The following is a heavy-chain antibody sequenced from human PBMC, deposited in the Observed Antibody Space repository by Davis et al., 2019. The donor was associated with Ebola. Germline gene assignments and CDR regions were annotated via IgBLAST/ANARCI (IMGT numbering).Heavy chain of an antibody. CDR3: SRGPPDY. Sequence: PGGSLRLSCTASGFTFSDHYMDWVRQAPGKGLEWVGRIRNKAKSYTTEYAASVKGRFTISRDDSKKSLYLQMNSLKIEDTAVYYCSRGPPDYWGQGTLVTVSS. CDR1: GFTFSDHY. CDR2: IRNKAKSYTT. J-gene: IGHJ4*02. V-gene: IGHV3-72*01.